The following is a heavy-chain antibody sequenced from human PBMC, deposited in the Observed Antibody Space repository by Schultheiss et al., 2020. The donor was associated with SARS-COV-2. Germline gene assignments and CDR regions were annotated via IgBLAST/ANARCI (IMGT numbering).Heavy chain of an antibody. D-gene: IGHD6-19*01. J-gene: IGHJ4*02. CDR3: ARQTVADY. CDR2: INPSGGT. Sequence: SETLSLTCAVSGYSISSGYYWGWIRQPPGKGLEWIGEINPSGGTNYNPSLKSRVTISVDTSKNQFSLKLSSVTAADTAMYYCARQTVADYWGQGTLVTVSS. V-gene: IGHV4-38-2*01. CDR1: GYSISSGYY.